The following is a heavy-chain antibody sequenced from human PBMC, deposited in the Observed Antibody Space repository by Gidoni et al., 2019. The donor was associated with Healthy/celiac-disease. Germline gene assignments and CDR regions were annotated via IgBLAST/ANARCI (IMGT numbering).Heavy chain of an antibody. Sequence: EVQLVESGGGLVQPGGSLRPSCAASGSTFSSYIMNWVRQAPGKGLEWVSYISSSSSTIYYADSVKGRFTISRDNAKNSLYLQMNSLRAEDTAVYYCARDRSLRGYYYYYGMDVWGQGTTVTVSS. CDR3: ARDRSLRGYYYYYGMDV. V-gene: IGHV3-48*04. J-gene: IGHJ6*02. CDR2: ISSSSSTI. CDR1: GSTFSSYI. D-gene: IGHD1-26*01.